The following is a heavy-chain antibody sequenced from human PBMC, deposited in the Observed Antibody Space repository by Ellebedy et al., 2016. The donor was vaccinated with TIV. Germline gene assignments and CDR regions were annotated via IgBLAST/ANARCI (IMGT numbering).Heavy chain of an antibody. CDR3: ATDLMTTVTYGGGYYYGMDV. J-gene: IGHJ6*02. V-gene: IGHV3-30*03. CDR1: GFTFSSYG. CDR2: ISYDGSNK. D-gene: IGHD4-17*01. Sequence: GESLKISXAASGFTFSSYGMHWVRQAPGKGLEWVAVISYDGSNKYYADSVKGRFTISRDNSKNTLYLQINSLRAEDTAVYYCATDLMTTVTYGGGYYYGMDVWGQGTTVTVSS.